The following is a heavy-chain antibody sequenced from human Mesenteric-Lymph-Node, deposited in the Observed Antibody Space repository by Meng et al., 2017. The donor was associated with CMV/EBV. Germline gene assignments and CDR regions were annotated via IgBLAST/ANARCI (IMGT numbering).Heavy chain of an antibody. D-gene: IGHD1-1*01. J-gene: IGHJ4*02. CDR3: ARMSAPYDHHDY. V-gene: IGHV3-21*01. Sequence: GESLKISCAASGFTFSSYSMNWVRQAPGKGLEWVSSISSSSSYVYYADSLKGRFTISRDNAKNSLYLQMNSLRAEDTAVYYCARMSAPYDHHDYWGQGTLVTVSS. CDR1: GFTFSSYS. CDR2: ISSSSSYV.